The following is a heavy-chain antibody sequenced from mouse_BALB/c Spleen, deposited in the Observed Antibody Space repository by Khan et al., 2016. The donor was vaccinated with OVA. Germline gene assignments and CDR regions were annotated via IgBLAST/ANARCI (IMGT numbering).Heavy chain of an antibody. Sequence: QVTLKESGPGILQPSQTLSLTCSFSGFSLSTSGMGVSRIRQSSGKGLEWLAHIYWDDDKRYNPSLKSRLTNSKDSSRNQVLFQITSVDTADTATDYCVRSSGYSYYYALDYWGQGTSVTVSS. J-gene: IGHJ4*01. V-gene: IGHV8-12*01. CDR1: GFSLSTSGMG. CDR3: VRSSGYSYYYALDY. CDR2: IYWDDDK. D-gene: IGHD3-1*01.